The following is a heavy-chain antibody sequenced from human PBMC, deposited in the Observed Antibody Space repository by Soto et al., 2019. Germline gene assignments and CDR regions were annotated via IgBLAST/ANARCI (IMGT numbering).Heavy chain of an antibody. CDR2: IYDSGST. V-gene: IGHV4-31*03. J-gene: IGHJ4*02. CDR3: ARSSRSYFDY. Sequence: QVQLQESGPGLVKPSQTLSLTCTVSGGSISRSGYFWSWIRQHPGKGLEWIGYIYDSGSTYSNPSLKSRVSLSVDTSKNQFSLNLTSVTAADTAMYYCARSSRSYFDYWGQGTLVTVSS. CDR1: GGSISRSGYF.